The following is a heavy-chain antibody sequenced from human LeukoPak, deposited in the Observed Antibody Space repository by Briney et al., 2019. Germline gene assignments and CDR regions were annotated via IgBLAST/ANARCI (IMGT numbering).Heavy chain of an antibody. Sequence: SETLSLTCTVSGGSISSSSYYWNWIRQSPEKGLEWIGYVYYSGHTNYNPSLQSRVTISVDTSKNQFSLRLKSVTAADTAVYFCARLSASGYSGYYYSYHGLDVWGQGTTVAVSS. V-gene: IGHV4-61*05. CDR2: VYYSGHT. D-gene: IGHD5-12*01. CDR1: GGSISSSSYY. J-gene: IGHJ6*02. CDR3: ARLSASGYSGYYYSYHGLDV.